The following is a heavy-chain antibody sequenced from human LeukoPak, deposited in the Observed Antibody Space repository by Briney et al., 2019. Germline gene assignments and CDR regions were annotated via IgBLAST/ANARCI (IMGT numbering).Heavy chain of an antibody. J-gene: IGHJ1*01. CDR3: ARDGYGSGSYSPSEYFQH. Sequence: PGGSLRLSCAASGFTVSSNYMSWVRQAPGKGLEWVSVIYSGGSTYYADSVKGRFTISRDNSKNTLYLQMNSLRAEDTAVYYCARDGYGSGSYSPSEYFQHWGQGTQVTVSS. CDR2: IYSGGST. D-gene: IGHD3-10*01. V-gene: IGHV3-53*01. CDR1: GFTVSSNY.